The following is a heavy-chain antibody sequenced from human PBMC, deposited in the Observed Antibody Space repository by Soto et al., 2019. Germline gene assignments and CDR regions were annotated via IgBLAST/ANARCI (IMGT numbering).Heavy chain of an antibody. V-gene: IGHV3-74*01. Sequence: EVQVVESGGGLVQPGGSLRLSCAVSGFTFSSYWMHWVRQAPGKGLVWVSRINSEGSSTSYADSVKGRFTISRDNAKNERDLRLSRRRSVDEDVDECASASGGCQHGGQGTLVTVSS. CDR2: INSEGSST. D-gene: IGHD1-26*01. CDR1: GFTFSSYW. CDR3: ASASGGCQH. J-gene: IGHJ1*01.